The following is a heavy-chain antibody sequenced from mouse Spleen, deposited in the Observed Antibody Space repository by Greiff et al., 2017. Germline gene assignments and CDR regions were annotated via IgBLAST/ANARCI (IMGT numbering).Heavy chain of an antibody. J-gene: IGHJ4*01. CDR1: GYTFTSYW. D-gene: IGHD2-2*01. CDR2: IYPGSGST. Sequence: VQLQQPGAELVQPGASVKMSCKASGYTFTSYWITWVKQRPGQGLEWIGDIYPGSGSTNYNEKFKSKATLTVDTSSSTAYMQLSSLTSEDSAVYYCARRLYYGYDGYAMDYWGQGTSVTVSS. V-gene: IGHV1-55*01. CDR3: ARRLYYGYDGYAMDY.